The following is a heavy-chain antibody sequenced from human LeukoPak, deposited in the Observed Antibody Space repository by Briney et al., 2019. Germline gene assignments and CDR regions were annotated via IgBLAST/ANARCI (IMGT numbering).Heavy chain of an antibody. CDR3: ASHSGAYYFDY. J-gene: IGHJ4*02. D-gene: IGHD2-15*01. Sequence: PSETLSLTCTVSGGSISSYYWSWIRQPPGKGLEWIGYIYYSGSTDYNPSLKSRVTISVDTSKNQFSLKLSSVTAADTAVYYCASHSGAYYFDYWGQGTLVNVPS. V-gene: IGHV4-59*01. CDR1: GGSISSYY. CDR2: IYYSGST.